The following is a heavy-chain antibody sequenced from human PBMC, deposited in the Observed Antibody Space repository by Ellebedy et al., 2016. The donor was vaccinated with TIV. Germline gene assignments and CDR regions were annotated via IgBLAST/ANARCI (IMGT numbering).Heavy chain of an antibody. J-gene: IGHJ4*02. D-gene: IGHD2-8*01. CDR2: ISGSGGNT. Sequence: GESLKISCAASGFTFSSYAMSWVRQAPGKGLEWVSGISGSGGNTYYADSVKGRFTISRDNSNNTLYLQMKSLRDQDTAVHYCAKGRRMVYSTGGLDYWGQGTLVTVSS. V-gene: IGHV3-23*01. CDR1: GFTFSSYA. CDR3: AKGRRMVYSTGGLDY.